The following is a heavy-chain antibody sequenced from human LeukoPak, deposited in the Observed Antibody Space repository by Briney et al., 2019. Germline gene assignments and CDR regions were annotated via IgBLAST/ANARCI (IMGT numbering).Heavy chain of an antibody. J-gene: IGHJ4*02. CDR3: ERGEWELLSDY. Sequence: ASVKVSCKASGYTFTSYGISWLRQAPGQGLEWMGWIRAYNGNTNYAQKLQGRVTMTTNTSTSTAYMELRSLRSDDTAVYYCERGEWELLSDYWGQGTLVTVSS. CDR1: GYTFTSYG. D-gene: IGHD1-26*01. CDR2: IRAYNGNT. V-gene: IGHV1-18*01.